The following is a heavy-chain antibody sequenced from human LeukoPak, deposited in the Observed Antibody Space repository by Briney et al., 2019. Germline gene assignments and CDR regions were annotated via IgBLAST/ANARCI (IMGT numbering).Heavy chain of an antibody. V-gene: IGHV4-34*01. CDR3: ARTGYDSSGNWFDP. CDR1: GGSFSGYY. J-gene: IGHJ5*02. D-gene: IGHD3-22*01. CDR2: INHSGST. Sequence: SETLSLTCAVYGGSFSGYYWSWIRQPPGKGLEWIGEINHSGSTNYNPSLKSRVTISVDTSKNQFPLKLSSVTAADTAVYYCARTGYDSSGNWFDPWGQGTLVTVSS.